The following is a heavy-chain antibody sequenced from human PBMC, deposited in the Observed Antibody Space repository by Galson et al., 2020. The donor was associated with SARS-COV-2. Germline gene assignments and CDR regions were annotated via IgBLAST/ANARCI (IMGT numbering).Heavy chain of an antibody. Sequence: GESLQISCAASGFSFNNYGLHWIRQAPGEGLGWLGVISYDGRVKYYLDSLKGRFTISRDSSQNTLYLQMNSLTVADTAVYYCAKCRVLCWFGGGKNWFDPWGQGTLVTVSS. CDR1: GFSFNNYG. CDR3: AKCRVLCWFGGGKNWFDP. J-gene: IGHJ5*02. CDR2: ISYDGRVK. V-gene: IGHV3-30*18. D-gene: IGHD3-10*01.